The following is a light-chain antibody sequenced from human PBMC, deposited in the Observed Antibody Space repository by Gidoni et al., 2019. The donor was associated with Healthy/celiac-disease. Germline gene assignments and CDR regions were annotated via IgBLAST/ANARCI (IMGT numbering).Light chain of an antibody. CDR3: QQSYSTVKSS. CDR2: AAS. CDR1: QSISSY. V-gene: IGKV1-39*01. J-gene: IGKJ2*04. Sequence: DIQLTQSPSSLSASVGDRVTITCRASQSISSYLNWYQQKPGKAPKLLIYAASSLQSGVPSRFSGSGSGTDFTLTISSLQPEDFATYYCQQSYSTVKSSFGQGTKLEIK.